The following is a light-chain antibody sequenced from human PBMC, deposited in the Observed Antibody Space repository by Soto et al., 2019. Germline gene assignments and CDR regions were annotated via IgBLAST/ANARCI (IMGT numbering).Light chain of an antibody. J-gene: IGLJ1*01. CDR1: SSDVGGFNY. Sequence: QSALTQPASVSGSPGQSITISCTGTSSDVGGFNYVSWYQQHPGKAPKLVIYGVFNRPSGVSNRFSGSRSGNTASLTISGLQAEVEAEYYCNAYTTSSTFVFGTGTKVTVL. CDR2: GVF. CDR3: NAYTTSSTFV. V-gene: IGLV2-14*01.